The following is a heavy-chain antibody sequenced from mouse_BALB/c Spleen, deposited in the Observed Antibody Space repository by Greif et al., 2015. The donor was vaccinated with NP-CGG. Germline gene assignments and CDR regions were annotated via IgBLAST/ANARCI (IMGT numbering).Heavy chain of an antibody. CDR3: ARQKGVDY. J-gene: IGHJ2*01. CDR1: GFTFSSYG. CDR2: ISSGGSYT. Sequence: EVQGVESGGDLVKPGGSLKLSCAASGFTFSSYGMSWVRQTPDKRLEWVATISSGGSYTYYPDSVKGRFTISRDNAKNPLFLQMSSLKSEDTAMYYCARQKGVDYWGQGTTLTVSS. V-gene: IGHV5-6*01.